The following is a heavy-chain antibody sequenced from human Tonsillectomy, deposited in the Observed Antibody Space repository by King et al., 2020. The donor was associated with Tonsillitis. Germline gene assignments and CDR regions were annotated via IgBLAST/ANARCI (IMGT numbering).Heavy chain of an antibody. J-gene: IGHJ4*02. CDR2: ISYDGSIK. V-gene: IGHV3-30*18. CDR3: AKDNAGYSYVSGGDYLDY. Sequence: HVQLVESGGGVVQPGRSLRLSCAASGFSFSFYGMHWVRQAPGKGLEWVALISYDGSIKYYADSVKGRFTISRDNSKNTLYLQMDSLRAEDTAVYYCAKDNAGYSYVSGGDYLDYWGQGTLVTVSS. D-gene: IGHD5-18*01. CDR1: GFSFSFYG.